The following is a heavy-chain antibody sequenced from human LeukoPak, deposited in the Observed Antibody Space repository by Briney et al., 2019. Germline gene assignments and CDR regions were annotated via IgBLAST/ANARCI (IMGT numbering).Heavy chain of an antibody. CDR2: MSYDGSDK. J-gene: IGHJ6*03. D-gene: IGHD6-13*01. CDR1: GFTFSSYA. CDR3: ARYSRSMDV. V-gene: IGHV3-30*04. Sequence: PGGSLRLSCEASGFTFSSYAMHWVRQAPGRGLEWVVFMSYDGSDKYYADSVKGRFTISRDNSKNKRYLQMNSRRAEDTGVYYCARYSRSMDVWGKGTTVTVSS.